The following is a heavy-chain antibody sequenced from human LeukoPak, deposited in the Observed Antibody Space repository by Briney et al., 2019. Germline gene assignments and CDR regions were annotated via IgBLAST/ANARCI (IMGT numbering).Heavy chain of an antibody. CDR1: GFTFSSYG. CDR3: ARDFSNNWSLDY. V-gene: IGHV3-33*01. D-gene: IGHD5-24*01. CDR2: IWYDGSNK. J-gene: IGHJ4*02. Sequence: GGSLRLSCAASGFTFSSYGMHWVRQAPGKGLEWVAVIWYDGSNKYYADSVKGRFTISRDNSKNTLYLQMDSLRAEDTAVYYCARDFSNNWSLDYWGQGTLVTVSS.